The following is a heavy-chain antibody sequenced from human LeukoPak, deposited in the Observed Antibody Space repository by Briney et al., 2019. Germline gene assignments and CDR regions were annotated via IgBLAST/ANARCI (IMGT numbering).Heavy chain of an antibody. V-gene: IGHV3-7*01. J-gene: IGHJ4*02. CDR1: GFIFSNYW. D-gene: IGHD5-18*01. Sequence: GGSLRLSCAASGFIFSNYWMNWVRQTPGKGLEWVANIKKDGSEKYYVDSVKGRFTISRDNAKNSLHLQMNSLRAEDTAVYYCARDRGYSYGIDYWGQGTLVTVSS. CDR2: IKKDGSEK. CDR3: ARDRGYSYGIDY.